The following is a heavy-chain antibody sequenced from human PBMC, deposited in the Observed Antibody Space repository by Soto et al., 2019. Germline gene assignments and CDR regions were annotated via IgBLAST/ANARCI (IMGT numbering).Heavy chain of an antibody. CDR3: ARDFEVGTYDH. Sequence: EVQLVESGGTVVRPGGSLRLSCAASGFTFDEYGMTWVRQAPGKGLEWVSSINWNGANTQYADSVRGRFTISRDNAKNSLYLQMNGLRAEDTAFYYCARDFEVGTYDHWGQGTLVTVSS. CDR1: GFTFDEYG. V-gene: IGHV3-20*04. D-gene: IGHD1-26*01. CDR2: INWNGANT. J-gene: IGHJ4*02.